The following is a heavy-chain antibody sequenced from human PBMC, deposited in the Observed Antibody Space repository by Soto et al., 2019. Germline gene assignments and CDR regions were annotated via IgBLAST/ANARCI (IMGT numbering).Heavy chain of an antibody. CDR2: ISYDGSNK. Sequence: GSLRLSCAASGFTFSSYGMHWVRQAPGKGLEWVAVISYDGSNKYYADSVKGRFTISRDNSKNTLYLQMNSLRAEDTAVYYCAKDSPPFYYAPKGYFDYWGQGTLVTVSS. CDR1: GFTFSSYG. CDR3: AKDSPPFYYAPKGYFDY. J-gene: IGHJ4*02. D-gene: IGHD3-10*01. V-gene: IGHV3-30*18.